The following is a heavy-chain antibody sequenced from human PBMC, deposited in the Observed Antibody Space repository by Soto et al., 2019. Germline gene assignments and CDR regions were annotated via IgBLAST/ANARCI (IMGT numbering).Heavy chain of an antibody. CDR3: ARCDPTDCSPGVWPFCYNHDRAV. CDR1: GYSFTDYH. J-gene: IGHJ6*02. V-gene: IGHV1-2*04. CDR2: INPKSGGT. Sequence: ASVKVSCKSSGYSFTDYHIHWVRQAPGQGLEWLGRINPKSGGTSTAQKFQGWVTMTTDTSISTASMELTRLTSDDTAIYYCARCDPTDCSPGVWPFCYNHDRAVWG. D-gene: IGHD2-15*01.